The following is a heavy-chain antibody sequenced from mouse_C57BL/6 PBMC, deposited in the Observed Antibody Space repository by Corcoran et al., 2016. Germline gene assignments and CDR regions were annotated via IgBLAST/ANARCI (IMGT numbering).Heavy chain of an antibody. D-gene: IGHD2-4*01. CDR2: ISYDGSN. J-gene: IGHJ3*01. Sequence: DVQLQESGPGLVKPSQSLSLTCSVTGYSITSGYYWNWIRQFPGNKLEWMGYISYDGSNNYNPSLKNRISITRDTSKNQFFLKLNSVTTEDTATYYCARDYDYDERFAYWGQGTLVTVSA. V-gene: IGHV3-6*01. CDR3: ARDYDYDERFAY. CDR1: GYSITSGYY.